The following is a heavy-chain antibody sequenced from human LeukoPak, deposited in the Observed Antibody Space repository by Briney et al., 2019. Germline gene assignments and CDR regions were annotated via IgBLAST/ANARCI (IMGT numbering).Heavy chain of an antibody. CDR2: ISASGDVT. V-gene: IGHV3-23*01. J-gene: IGHJ3*02. Sequence: PGGSLRLSCAASGFTFSRYGMHWVRQAPGRGLEWVSAISASGDVTFYADSLRGRFTISRDNSKSTLYLQMNGLRAEDTAIFYCAKSLFTSATGTGRAFHIWGQGTRVTVSS. CDR3: AKSLFTSATGTGRAFHI. CDR1: GFTFSRYG. D-gene: IGHD1-1*01.